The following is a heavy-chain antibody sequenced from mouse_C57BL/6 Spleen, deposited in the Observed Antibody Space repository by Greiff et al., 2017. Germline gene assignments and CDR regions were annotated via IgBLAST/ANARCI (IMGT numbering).Heavy chain of an antibody. J-gene: IGHJ2*01. D-gene: IGHD1-1*01. V-gene: IGHV1-47*01. CDR3: ARRNCGSSFDY. CDR2: FHPYNDDT. Sequence: QVQLQQSGAELVKPGASVKMSCKASGYTFTTYPIAWMKQNHGTSLEWIGNFHPYNDDTKYNEKFKGKATLTVEKSSSTDYLELSRVTSDESAFYYCARRNCGSSFDYWGKGTTLTGSS. CDR1: GYTFTTYP.